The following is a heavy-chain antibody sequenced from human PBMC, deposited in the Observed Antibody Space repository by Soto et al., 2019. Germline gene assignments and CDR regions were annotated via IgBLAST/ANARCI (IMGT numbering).Heavy chain of an antibody. D-gene: IGHD3-16*02. Sequence: GRCLRLSCAASPFTFDDYAMHWVRPAPGKGLEWVSGISGNSGSIGYADSVKGRFTISRDNAKNSLYLQMNSLRAEDTALYYCAKEAGELSFDYWGQGTQVTVSS. CDR3: AKEAGELSFDY. CDR2: ISGNSGSI. V-gene: IGHV3-9*01. J-gene: IGHJ4*02. CDR1: PFTFDDYA.